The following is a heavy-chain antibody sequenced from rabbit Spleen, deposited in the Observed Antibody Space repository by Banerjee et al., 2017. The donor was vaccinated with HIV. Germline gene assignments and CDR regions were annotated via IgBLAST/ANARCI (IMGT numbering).Heavy chain of an antibody. CDR3: ARDAGSYDYIDVYFNL. V-gene: IGHV1S45*01. J-gene: IGHJ4*01. D-gene: IGHD8-1*01. CDR1: GVSFSAVHW. Sequence: QEQLEESGGGLVKPEGSLTLTCKASGVSFSAVHWIYWVRQAPGKGLEWIGTIYAGSTGTIDFASWAKGRLTISKTSSTMVTLQMTSLTAADTATYFCARDAGSYDYIDVYFNLWGPGTLVTVS. CDR2: IYAGSTGTI.